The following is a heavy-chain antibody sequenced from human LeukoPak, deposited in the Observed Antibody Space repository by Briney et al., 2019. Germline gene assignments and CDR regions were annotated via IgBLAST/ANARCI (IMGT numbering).Heavy chain of an antibody. CDR2: IYSGGST. Sequence: GGSLRLSCAASGFTVSSNYMSWVRQAPGKGLEWVSVIYSGGSTYYADSVKGRFTISRDNSKNTLYLQMNSLRAEDTAVYYCARVLGYSSAPDAFDIWGQGTMVTVSS. CDR3: ARVLGYSSAPDAFDI. D-gene: IGHD6-19*01. V-gene: IGHV3-53*01. J-gene: IGHJ3*02. CDR1: GFTVSSNY.